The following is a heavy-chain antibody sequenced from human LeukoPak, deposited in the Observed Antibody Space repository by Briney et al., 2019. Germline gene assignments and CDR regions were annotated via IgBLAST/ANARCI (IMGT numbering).Heavy chain of an antibody. Sequence: SETLSLTCSVSGYYLSSGFHWGWIRQPPGKGLELIESIYHNGSTYYNPSLKSRVTISVDTSNNHFSLKLSSVTAADTAVYYCAREVGWLHPVGAFDIWGQGTMVTVSS. CDR1: GYYLSSGFH. V-gene: IGHV4-38-2*02. CDR2: IYHNGST. D-gene: IGHD5-12*01. CDR3: AREVGWLHPVGAFDI. J-gene: IGHJ3*02.